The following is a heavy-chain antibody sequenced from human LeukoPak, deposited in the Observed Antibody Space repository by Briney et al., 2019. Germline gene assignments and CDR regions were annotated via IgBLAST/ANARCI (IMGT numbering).Heavy chain of an antibody. CDR3: ARDCSSTSCFDY. Sequence: GGSLRLSCAASGFTFSSYGMHWVRQAPGKGLEWVAVIWYDGSNKYYADSVKGRFTISRDNSKNTLYLQMNSLRAEDTAVYYCARDCSSTSCFDYWGQGTLVIVSS. V-gene: IGHV3-33*01. CDR1: GFTFSSYG. D-gene: IGHD2-2*01. CDR2: IWYDGSNK. J-gene: IGHJ4*02.